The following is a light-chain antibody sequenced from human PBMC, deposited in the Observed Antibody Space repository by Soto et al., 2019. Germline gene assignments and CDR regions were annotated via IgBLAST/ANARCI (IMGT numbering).Light chain of an antibody. J-gene: IGKJ4*01. CDR2: AAS. V-gene: IGKV1-6*01. CDR1: QAISND. Sequence: AIKMTQSPSSLSASVGDRVTITCRASQAISNDLGWYQQKPGKAPKLLIYAASRLESGVPSRFSGSGSGTDFNLTISSLQPEDFATYYCLQDYNYPLTFGGGTKVESK. CDR3: LQDYNYPLT.